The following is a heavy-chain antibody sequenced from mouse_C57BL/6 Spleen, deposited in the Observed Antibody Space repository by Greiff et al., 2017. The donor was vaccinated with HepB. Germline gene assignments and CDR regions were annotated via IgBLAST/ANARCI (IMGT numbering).Heavy chain of an antibody. D-gene: IGHD1-1*01. CDR2: IYPGSGST. V-gene: IGHV1-55*01. J-gene: IGHJ1*03. CDR3: AREGVGYYGSSTDWYFDV. CDR1: GYTFTSYW. Sequence: QVQLQQPGAELVKPGASVKMSCKASGYTFTSYWITWVKQRPGQGLEWIGDIYPGSGSTNYNEKFKSKATLTVDTSSSTAYMQLSSLTSEDSAVYYCAREGVGYYGSSTDWYFDVWGTGTTVTVSS.